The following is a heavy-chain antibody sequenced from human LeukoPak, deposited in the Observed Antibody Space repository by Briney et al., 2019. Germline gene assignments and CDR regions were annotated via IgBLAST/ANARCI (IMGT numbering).Heavy chain of an antibody. CDR2: ISPYNSNT. CDR1: GYTFTNYG. V-gene: IGHV1-18*01. Sequence: ASVKVSCKAPGYTFTNYGISWVRQAPGQGLEWMGWISPYNSNTNYPQKLQGRVTMTTDTSTSTAYMELRSLRSDDTAVYYCARGGSSSRIDYWGQGTLVTVSS. CDR3: ARGGSSSRIDY. D-gene: IGHD6-13*01. J-gene: IGHJ4*02.